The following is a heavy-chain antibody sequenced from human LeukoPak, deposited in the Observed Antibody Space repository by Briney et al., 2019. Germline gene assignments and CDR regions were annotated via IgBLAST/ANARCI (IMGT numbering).Heavy chain of an antibody. Sequence: PGGSLRLSCAASGFTFSNFWMNWVRQAPGKGLEWVATMSFDVNNKYYADSVRGRFTISRDNSKNTLYLQLNSLTTEDTALYYCARDFWWLPDYWGQGTLVTVSS. CDR1: GFTFSNFW. V-gene: IGHV3-30*03. CDR2: MSFDVNNK. D-gene: IGHD3-3*01. J-gene: IGHJ4*02. CDR3: ARDFWWLPDY.